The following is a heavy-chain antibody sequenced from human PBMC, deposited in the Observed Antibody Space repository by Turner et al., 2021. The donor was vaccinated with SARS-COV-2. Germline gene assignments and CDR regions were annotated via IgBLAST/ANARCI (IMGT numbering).Heavy chain of an antibody. CDR2: IYYSGNT. CDR3: ARLPERYFFDY. V-gene: IGHV4-39*01. Sequence: LQLQESGPGLVKPSETLSLTCTVSGGSITTNYDYWGWIRQPPGKGLEWIGSIYYSGNTYYNPSLKSRVTISVDTSKSQFSLKLSSVTAADTAVYYCARLPERYFFDYWGQGALVTVSS. J-gene: IGHJ4*02. CDR1: GGSITTNYDY.